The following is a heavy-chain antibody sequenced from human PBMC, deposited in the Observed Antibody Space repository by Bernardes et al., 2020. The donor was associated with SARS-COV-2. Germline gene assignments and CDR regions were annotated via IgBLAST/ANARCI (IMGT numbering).Heavy chain of an antibody. Sequence: SETLSLTCTVSGGSISSSSYYWGWIHQPPGKGLEWIGSIYYSGSTYYNPSLKSRVTISVDTSKNQFSLKLSSVTAADTAVYYCARRPVYDFWSGYSWYYFDYWGQGTLVTVSS. CDR1: GGSISSSSYY. V-gene: IGHV4-39*01. D-gene: IGHD3-3*01. J-gene: IGHJ4*02. CDR3: ARRPVYDFWSGYSWYYFDY. CDR2: IYYSGST.